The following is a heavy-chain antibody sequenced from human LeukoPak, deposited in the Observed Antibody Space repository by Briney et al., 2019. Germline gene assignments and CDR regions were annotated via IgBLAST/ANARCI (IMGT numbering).Heavy chain of an antibody. CDR2: ISSNGGST. V-gene: IGHV3-64*01. J-gene: IGHJ4*02. CDR3: VRRGSYYGDSMDY. D-gene: IGHD1-26*01. CDR1: GFTFRTYA. Sequence: PGGSLRLXCAASGFTFRTYAMHWVRQAPGKGLESVSAISSNGGSTYYANSAKGRFTISRDNSKNTLYLQMGSLRAEDMAVYYCVRRGSYYGDSMDYWGQGTLVTVSS.